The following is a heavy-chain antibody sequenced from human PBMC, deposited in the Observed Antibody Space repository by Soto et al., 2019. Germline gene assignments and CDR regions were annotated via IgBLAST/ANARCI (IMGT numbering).Heavy chain of an antibody. D-gene: IGHD2-2*01. Sequence: QVQLVQSGAEVKKPGSSVKVSCKASGGTFSSYAISWVRQAPGQGLEWMGGIIPISDTTNYAQKFQGRVTITADESTSTAYMELSSQRSEDTAVYYCARSQGSSTSLEIYYYYYDGMDVWGQGTTVTVSS. CDR1: GGTFSSYA. CDR3: ARSQGSSTSLEIYYYYYDGMDV. J-gene: IGHJ6*02. V-gene: IGHV1-69*01. CDR2: IIPISDTT.